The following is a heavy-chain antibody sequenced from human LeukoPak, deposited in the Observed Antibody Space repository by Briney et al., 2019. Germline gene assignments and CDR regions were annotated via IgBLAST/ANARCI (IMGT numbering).Heavy chain of an antibody. CDR1: GDSITSSSYY. CDR2: MYYTGTI. J-gene: IGHJ3*02. V-gene: IGHV4-39*07. Sequence: SETLSLTCTVSGDSITSSSYYWGWIRQPPGKGLEWIGTMYYTGTIYYNPSLKSRVTISVDTSKNQFSLKLSSVTAADTAVYYCARILGYYDSSGYSFGYAFDIWGQGTMVTVSS. CDR3: ARILGYYDSSGYSFGYAFDI. D-gene: IGHD3-22*01.